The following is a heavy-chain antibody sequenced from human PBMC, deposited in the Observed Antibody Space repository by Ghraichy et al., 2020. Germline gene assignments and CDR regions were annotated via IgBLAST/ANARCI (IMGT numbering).Heavy chain of an antibody. Sequence: GGSLRLSCTASGFNFRNYALAWVRQAPGKGLEWVSGISGSGGSTYYPDSVEGRFSISRDNSKNTLYLQVNSLRAEDTAVYYCARELAMLTPAPLDSWGQGTLVTVSS. D-gene: IGHD3-16*01. CDR2: ISGSGGST. J-gene: IGHJ4*02. V-gene: IGHV3-23*01. CDR1: GFNFRNYA. CDR3: ARELAMLTPAPLDS.